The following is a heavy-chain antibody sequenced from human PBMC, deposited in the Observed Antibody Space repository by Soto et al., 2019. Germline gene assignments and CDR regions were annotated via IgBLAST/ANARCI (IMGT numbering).Heavy chain of an antibody. CDR3: AKLNWNPRYFDY. Sequence: EVQLLESGGGLVQPGGSLRLSCAASGFTFSSVAMAWVRQAPGKGLEWVSGITDNGGSTEYADSVKGRLTISRDNSKNSLYIHMNNLGAEDTALYYCAKLNWNPRYFDYWGRGTRVTISS. V-gene: IGHV3-23*01. CDR1: GFTFSSVA. J-gene: IGHJ4*02. D-gene: IGHD1-1*01. CDR2: ITDNGGST.